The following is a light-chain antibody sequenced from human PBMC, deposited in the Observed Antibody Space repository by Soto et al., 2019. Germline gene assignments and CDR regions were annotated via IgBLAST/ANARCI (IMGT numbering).Light chain of an antibody. V-gene: IGKV3-20*01. CDR2: GAS. CDR3: QQYVSIPLT. CDR1: QSVGTY. J-gene: IGKJ4*01. Sequence: EIVLTQSPGTLSLSPGERATLSCRASQSVGTYLAWYQQKPGQAPRLLMYGASSRATGIPDRFSGSGSGTDFTLTISRLEPDDLAVYYCQQYVSIPLTFGGGTKVDIK.